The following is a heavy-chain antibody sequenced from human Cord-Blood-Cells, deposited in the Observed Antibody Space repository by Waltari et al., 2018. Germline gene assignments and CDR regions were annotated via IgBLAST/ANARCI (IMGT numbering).Heavy chain of an antibody. J-gene: IGHJ4*02. CDR2: IYWNDDK. CDR1: GFSLSTSGVG. V-gene: IGHV2-5*01. Sequence: QITLKESGPTLVKPTQTLTLTCTFSGFSLSTSGVGVGWIRQPPGQALEWLALIYWNDDKRYSPSLKSRLTITKDTSKNQVVLTMTNMDPVDTATYYCAHSNHIVVVPAAMPVYFDYWGQGTLVTVSS. CDR3: AHSNHIVVVPAAMPVYFDY. D-gene: IGHD2-2*01.